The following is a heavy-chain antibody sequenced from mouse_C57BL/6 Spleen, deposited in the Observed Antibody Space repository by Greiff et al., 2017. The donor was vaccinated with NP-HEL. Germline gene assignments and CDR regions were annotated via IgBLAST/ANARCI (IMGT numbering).Heavy chain of an antibody. CDR2: ISYDGSN. CDR1: GYSITSGYY. Sequence: EVKLQESGPGLVKPSQSLSLTCSVTGYSITSGYYWNWIRQFPGNKLEWMGYISYDGSNNYNPSLKNRISITRDTSKNQFFLKLNSVTTEDTATYYCAPGFAYWGQGTLVTVSA. CDR3: APGFAY. J-gene: IGHJ3*01. V-gene: IGHV3-6*01.